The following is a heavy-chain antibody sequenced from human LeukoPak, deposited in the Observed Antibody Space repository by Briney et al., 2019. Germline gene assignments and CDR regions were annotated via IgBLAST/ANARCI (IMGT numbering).Heavy chain of an antibody. J-gene: IGHJ2*01. Sequence: GGSLRLSCAASGFTFSRYDMHWVRQAAGKGLEWVSAITIAGDTYYPGSVKGRFTISRENAKNSLYLQMNSLRAGDTAVYYCARTTVTTGPYWYFDLWGRGTLVTVTS. V-gene: IGHV3-13*01. CDR1: GFTFSRYD. CDR2: ITIAGDT. D-gene: IGHD4-17*01. CDR3: ARTTVTTGPYWYFDL.